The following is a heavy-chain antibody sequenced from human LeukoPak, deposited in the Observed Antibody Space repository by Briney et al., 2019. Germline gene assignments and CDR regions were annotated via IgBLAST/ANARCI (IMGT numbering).Heavy chain of an antibody. CDR3: ARCAYYHDGSAYYQVIDY. CDR1: GGSINRYY. V-gene: IGHV4-59*08. CDR2: IYWSGST. J-gene: IGHJ4*02. Sequence: SETLSLTCTVSGGSINRYYWSWIRQTPGKGLEWIGYIYWSGSTNYNPSLKSRVTISVDTSKNQFSLKLSSVTAADTAVYYRARCAYYHDGSAYYQVIDYWGQGTLVTVSS. D-gene: IGHD3-22*01.